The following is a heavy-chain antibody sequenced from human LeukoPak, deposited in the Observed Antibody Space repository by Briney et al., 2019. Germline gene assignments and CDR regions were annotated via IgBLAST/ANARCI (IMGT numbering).Heavy chain of an antibody. CDR3: ARSPSWNRLWFDP. Sequence: SETLSLTCTVSGGSIGHYYWSWIRQSPGKGLEWIGYIFYSGSSNYNPSLESRVTLSVDTSKNQFSLELTSVTAADTGIYYCARSPSWNRLWFDPWGRGTLVTVSS. J-gene: IGHJ5*02. CDR1: GGSIGHYY. CDR2: IFYSGSS. D-gene: IGHD1-1*01. V-gene: IGHV4-59*08.